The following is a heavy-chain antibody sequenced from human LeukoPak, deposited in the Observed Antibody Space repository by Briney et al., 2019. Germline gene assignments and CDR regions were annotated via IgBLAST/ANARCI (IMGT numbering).Heavy chain of an antibody. Sequence: ASVKVSCKASGYTFTGYYMHWVRQAPGQGLEWMGWINPNSGGTNYAQKFQGRVTMTSDTSISTAYMELSRLRSDDTAVYYCARDTTLEWHIKSWFDPWGQGTLVTVSS. J-gene: IGHJ5*02. CDR3: ARDTTLEWHIKSWFDP. D-gene: IGHD3-3*01. CDR2: INPNSGGT. CDR1: GYTFTGYY. V-gene: IGHV1-2*02.